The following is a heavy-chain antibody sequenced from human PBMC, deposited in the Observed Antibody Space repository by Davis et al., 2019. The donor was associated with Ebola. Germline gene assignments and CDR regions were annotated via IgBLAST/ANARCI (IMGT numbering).Heavy chain of an antibody. CDR1: GFTFSDNW. CDR2: INRDGTTK. CDR3: ASYVVG. V-gene: IGHV3-74*01. D-gene: IGHD2-15*01. J-gene: IGHJ4*02. Sequence: HTGQSLRLSCIVSGFTFSDNWMTWVRQVPGKGLDWVSSINRDGTTKTYADSVKGRFTVSRDNAKSTLYLQMNSLRVEDAAVYYCASYVVGWGRGTLVTVSS.